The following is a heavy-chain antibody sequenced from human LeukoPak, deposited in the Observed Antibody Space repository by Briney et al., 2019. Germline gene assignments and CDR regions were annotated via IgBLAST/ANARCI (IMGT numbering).Heavy chain of an antibody. Sequence: PSQTLSLTCTVSGGSISSDNYFWTWIRQPPGRGLEWIRYINQRGNTYYNPSLKSRVIISVDRSKNQFSLKLSSVTAADTAVYYCAKLTSRPVGTFFFDYWGQGILVTVSS. CDR3: AKLTSRPVGTFFFDY. J-gene: IGHJ4*02. V-gene: IGHV4-30-2*01. CDR2: INQRGNT. CDR1: GGSISSDNYF. D-gene: IGHD3-9*01.